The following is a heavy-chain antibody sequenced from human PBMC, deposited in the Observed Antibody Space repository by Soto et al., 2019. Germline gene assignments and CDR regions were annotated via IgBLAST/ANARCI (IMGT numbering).Heavy chain of an antibody. V-gene: IGHV3-23*01. CDR3: AKDAVPYNGECDWFDT. J-gene: IGHJ5*02. D-gene: IGHD3-10*01. CDR1: GFTVGDYA. Sequence: QLLESGGGLVQPGGSLRVHCVASGFTVGDYAMSWVRQAQGRGLEWVSSIGGGGTDTYYAASVKGRFTISREHSKSSRYLQMNNLRVDDTAVYYCAKDAVPYNGECDWFDTWGQGTLVNVSS. CDR2: IGGGGTDT.